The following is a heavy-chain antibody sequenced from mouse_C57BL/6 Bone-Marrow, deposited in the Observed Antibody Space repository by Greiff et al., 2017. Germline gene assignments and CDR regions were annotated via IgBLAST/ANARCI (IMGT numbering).Heavy chain of an antibody. V-gene: IGHV5-17*01. J-gene: IGHJ3*01. Sequence: EVMLVESGGGLVKPGGSLKLSCAASGFTFSDYGMHWVRQAPEKGLEWVAYISSGSSTIYYADTVKGRFTISRDNAKNTLFLQLTSLRSEDTALYYWARKLGRGWFAYWGQGTLVTVSA. D-gene: IGHD4-1*01. CDR2: ISSGSSTI. CDR3: ARKLGRGWFAY. CDR1: GFTFSDYG.